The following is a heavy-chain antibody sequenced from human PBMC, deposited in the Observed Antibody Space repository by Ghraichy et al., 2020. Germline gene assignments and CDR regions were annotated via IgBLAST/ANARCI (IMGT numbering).Heavy chain of an antibody. D-gene: IGHD2-2*01. J-gene: IGHJ5*02. CDR1: GGSLSGYY. V-gene: IGHV4-34*01. CDR3: ARKTGSASCYWARGRKCWFDP. CDR2: INHSGST. Sequence: SETLSLTCAVYGGSLSGYYWSWIRQPPGKGLEWIGEINHSGSTNYNPSLKSRVTISVETSKNQFSLKLSSVTAADTAVYYCARKTGSASCYWARGRKCWFDPWGQGTLVTVSS.